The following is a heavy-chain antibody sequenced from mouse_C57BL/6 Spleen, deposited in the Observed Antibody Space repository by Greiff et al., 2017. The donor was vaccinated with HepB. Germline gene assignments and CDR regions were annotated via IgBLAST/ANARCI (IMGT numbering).Heavy chain of an antibody. CDR1: GFTFSSYT. CDR3: ARSLYDYDGEGFAY. Sequence: DVMLVESGGGLVKPGGSLKLSCAASGFTFSSYTMSWVRQTPEKRLEWVATISGGGGNTYYPDSVKGRFTISRDNAKNTLYLQMSSLRSEDTALYYCARSLYDYDGEGFAYWGQGTLVTVSA. V-gene: IGHV5-9*01. D-gene: IGHD2-4*01. J-gene: IGHJ3*01. CDR2: ISGGGGNT.